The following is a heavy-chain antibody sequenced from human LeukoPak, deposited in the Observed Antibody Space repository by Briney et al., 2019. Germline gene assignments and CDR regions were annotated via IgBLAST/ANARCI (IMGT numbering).Heavy chain of an antibody. CDR1: GGTFSSYA. J-gene: IGHJ4*02. D-gene: IGHD5-18*01. CDR3: ARLRGYSNVDDY. V-gene: IGHV1-69*06. Sequence: SVKVSCKASGGTFSSYAISRVRQAPGQGLEWMGGIIPIFGTANYAQKFQGRVTITADKSTSTAYMELSSLRSEDTAVYYCARLRGYSNVDDYWGQGTLVTVSS. CDR2: IIPIFGTA.